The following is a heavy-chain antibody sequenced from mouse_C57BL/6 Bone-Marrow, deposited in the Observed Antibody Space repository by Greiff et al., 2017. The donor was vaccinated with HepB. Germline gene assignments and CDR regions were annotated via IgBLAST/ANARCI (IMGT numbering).Heavy chain of an antibody. D-gene: IGHD1-1*01. CDR2: SRNKANDYTT. V-gene: IGHV7-1*01. Sequence: EVMLVESGGGLVQSGRSLRLSCATSGFTFSDFYMEWVRQAPGKGLEWIAASRNKANDYTTEYSASVKGRFIVSRDTSQSILYLQMNALRAEDTAIYYCAREGGGYGSSYDYYAMDYWGQGTSVTVSS. CDR3: AREGGGYGSSYDYYAMDY. J-gene: IGHJ4*01. CDR1: GFTFSDFY.